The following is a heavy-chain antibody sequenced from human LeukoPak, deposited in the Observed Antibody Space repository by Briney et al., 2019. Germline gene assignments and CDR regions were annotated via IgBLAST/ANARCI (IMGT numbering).Heavy chain of an antibody. D-gene: IGHD1-26*01. J-gene: IGHJ4*02. CDR2: ISGGGGST. CDR1: GFTSTSYS. Sequence: GGSLRLSCAASGFTSTSYSMNWVRQAPGKGLEWVSTISGGGGSTYYADSVKGRFTISRDNSKNTLYLQVNSLRAEDTAVYYCAKGGKWDVTPFDYWGQGTLVTVSS. V-gene: IGHV3-23*01. CDR3: AKGGKWDVTPFDY.